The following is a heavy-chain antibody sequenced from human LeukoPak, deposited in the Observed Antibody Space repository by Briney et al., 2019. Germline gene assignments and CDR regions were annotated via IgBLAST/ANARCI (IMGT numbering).Heavy chain of an antibody. V-gene: IGHV4-39*01. CDR3: ARYVPVRTGTTRASFDY. D-gene: IGHD1-1*01. J-gene: IGHJ4*02. Sequence: NPSETLSLTCTVSGVSISTSRYYWGWIRQPPGKGLEWIGNIYYTGPTYYNASLESRVTISLDTSKNQFFLKLNSVTAADTAVYYCARYVPVRTGTTRASFDYWGLGTLVTVSS. CDR1: GVSISTSRYY. CDR2: IYYTGPT.